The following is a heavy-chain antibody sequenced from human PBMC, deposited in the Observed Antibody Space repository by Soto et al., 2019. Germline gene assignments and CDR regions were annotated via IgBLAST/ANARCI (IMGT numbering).Heavy chain of an antibody. CDR3: ARMEAVAGNVYFDY. J-gene: IGHJ4*02. D-gene: IGHD6-19*01. V-gene: IGHV2-70*11. Sequence: SGPTLVNPTQTLTLTCTFSGFSLSTSGMCVSWIRQPPGKALEWLARIDWDDGKYYSTSLKTRLTISKDTSKNQVVLTMTNMDPVDTATYYCARMEAVAGNVYFDYWGQGTLVTVSS. CDR2: IDWDDGK. CDR1: GFSLSTSGMC.